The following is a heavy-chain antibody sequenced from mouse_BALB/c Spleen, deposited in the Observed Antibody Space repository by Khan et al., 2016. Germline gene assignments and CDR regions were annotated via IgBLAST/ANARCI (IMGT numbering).Heavy chain of an antibody. D-gene: IGHD2-4*01. Sequence: QVQLQQSGPGLVQPSQSLSITCTVSGFSLTTYGVHWVRQSPGKALEWLGVIWSGGSTDYNAAFISRLIISSDASTSQVFFKVSILQAKDTAIYYCARTYDYDGCFDYWGQGTTLTVAS. CDR3: ARTYDYDGCFDY. CDR1: GFSLTTYG. J-gene: IGHJ2*01. CDR2: IWSGGST. V-gene: IGHV2-2*02.